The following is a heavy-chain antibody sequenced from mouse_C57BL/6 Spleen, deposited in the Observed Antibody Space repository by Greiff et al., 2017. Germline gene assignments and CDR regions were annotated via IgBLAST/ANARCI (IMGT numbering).Heavy chain of an antibody. V-gene: IGHV1-55*01. CDR1: GYTFTSYW. CDR3: AREGKKKFILGY. D-gene: IGHD1-1*01. J-gene: IGHJ2*01. Sequence: VQLQQPGAELVKPGASVKMSCKASGYTFTSYWITWVKQRPGQGLEWIGDIYPGSGSTNYNEKFKSKATLTVDTSSSTAYMQLSSLTSEDSAVYYCAREGKKKFILGYWGQGTTLTVSS. CDR2: IYPGSGST.